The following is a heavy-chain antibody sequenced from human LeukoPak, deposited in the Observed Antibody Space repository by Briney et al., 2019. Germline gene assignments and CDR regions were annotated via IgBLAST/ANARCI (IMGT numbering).Heavy chain of an antibody. D-gene: IGHD3-10*01. V-gene: IGHV4-34*01. CDR3: ARTHYYGSGSYYNLRYYYGMDV. J-gene: IGHJ6*04. CDR2: INHSGST. CDR1: GGSFSGYY. Sequence: SETLSLTCAVYGGSFSGYYWSWIRQPPGKGLEWIGEINHSGSTSYNPSLKSRVTISVDTSKNQFSLKLSSVTAADTAVYYCARTHYYGSGSYYNLRYYYGMDVWGKGTTVTVSS.